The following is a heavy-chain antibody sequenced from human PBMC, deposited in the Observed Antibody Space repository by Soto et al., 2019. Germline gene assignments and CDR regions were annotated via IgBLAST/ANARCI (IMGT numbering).Heavy chain of an antibody. CDR1: GGSISSSSYY. J-gene: IGHJ6*02. Sequence: PSETLSLTCTVSGGSISSSSYYWGWIRQPPGKGLEWIGSIYYSGSTYYNPSLKSRVTISVDTSKNQFSLKLSSVTAAGTAVYYCARLCREYSSGWYDLYYYYGMDVWGQGTTVTVSS. CDR2: IYYSGST. CDR3: ARLCREYSSGWYDLYYYYGMDV. D-gene: IGHD6-19*01. V-gene: IGHV4-39*01.